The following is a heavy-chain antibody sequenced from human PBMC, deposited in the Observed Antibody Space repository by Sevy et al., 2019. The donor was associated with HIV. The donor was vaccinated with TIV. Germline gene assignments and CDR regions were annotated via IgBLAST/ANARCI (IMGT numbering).Heavy chain of an antibody. V-gene: IGHV3-7*04. J-gene: IGHJ4*02. CDR3: VRAIQSEGSF. Sequence: GGSLRLSCPASGFNIESYWMNWVRQAPGKPLEWVANIKEDDTVKYYVDCVQGRFTIFRDNGRNLVYLVMNNLRVEDTALYYCVRAIQSEGSFWGQGTLVTVSS. D-gene: IGHD2-2*02. CDR1: GFNIESYW. CDR2: IKEDDTVK.